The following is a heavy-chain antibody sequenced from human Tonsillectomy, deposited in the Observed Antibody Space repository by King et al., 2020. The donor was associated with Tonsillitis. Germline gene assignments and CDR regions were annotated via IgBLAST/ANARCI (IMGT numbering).Heavy chain of an antibody. J-gene: IGHJ5*02. CDR2: IFYSGST. CDR1: GDSISSNNYY. Sequence: QLQLQESGPGLVKTSETLSLSCTVSGDSISSNNYYWGWVRQPPGQGLEWIGSIFYSGSTYFNPSLRSRVTISVDTSKNRFSLSVNSVTAADTAVYYCAGRPVGWEDRLPVWFDPWGQGILVTVSS. V-gene: IGHV4-39*07. CDR3: AGRPVGWEDRLPVWFDP. D-gene: IGHD1-26*01.